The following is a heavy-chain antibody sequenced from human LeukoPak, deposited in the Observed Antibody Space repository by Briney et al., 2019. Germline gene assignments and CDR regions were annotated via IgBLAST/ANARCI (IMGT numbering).Heavy chain of an antibody. CDR2: ISYDGSNK. J-gene: IGHJ4*02. CDR1: GFTFSSYG. CDR3: AKGTPYYYDPQFDY. Sequence: PGRSLRLSCEASGFTFSSYGMHWVRQAPGKGLEWVAVISYDGSNKYYADSVKGRFTISRDNSKNTLYLQMNSLRAEDTAVYYCAKGTPYYYDPQFDYWGQGTLVTVSS. D-gene: IGHD3-22*01. V-gene: IGHV3-30*18.